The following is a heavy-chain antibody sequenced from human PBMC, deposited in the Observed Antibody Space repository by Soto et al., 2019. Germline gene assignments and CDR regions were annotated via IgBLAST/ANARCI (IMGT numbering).Heavy chain of an antibody. J-gene: IGHJ4*02. V-gene: IGHV4-59*08. Sequence: TSETLSLTCTVSGGSISTYYWTWIRQPPGKGLEWIGYVHYSGSTNYNPSLKSRVTISVDTSNNQFSLKLSSVTAADTAVYYCARRWGAAFDYWGQGTLVTVSS. CDR3: ARRWGAAFDY. D-gene: IGHD1-26*01. CDR1: GGSISTYY. CDR2: VHYSGST.